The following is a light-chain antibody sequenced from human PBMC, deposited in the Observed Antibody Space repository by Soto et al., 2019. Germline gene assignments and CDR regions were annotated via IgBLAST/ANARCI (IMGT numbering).Light chain of an antibody. CDR1: QSVTNNY. Sequence: EVVLAQSPGTLSLSPGERATPSCRASQSVTNNYLAWFQQKLGQAPRLLIYGASTRAIGIPDRFIGSGSGTDFTLTISSLEPEDFAVYYCQQRSNWPPFTFGQGTRLEIK. CDR2: GAS. J-gene: IGKJ5*01. CDR3: QQRSNWPPFT. V-gene: IGKV3D-20*02.